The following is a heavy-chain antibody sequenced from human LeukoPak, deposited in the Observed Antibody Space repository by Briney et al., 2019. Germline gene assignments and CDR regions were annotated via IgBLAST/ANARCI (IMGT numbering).Heavy chain of an antibody. Sequence: GGSLRLSCTVSGFTVSSNSMSWVRQAPGKGLEWVSFIYSDNTHYSDSVKGRFTISRDNSKNTLYLQMNSLRAEDTAVYYCARRAGAYSHPCDYWGLGTLVTVSS. J-gene: IGHJ4*02. CDR3: ARRAGAYSHPCDY. CDR2: IYSDNT. V-gene: IGHV3-53*01. D-gene: IGHD4/OR15-4a*01. CDR1: GFTVSSNS.